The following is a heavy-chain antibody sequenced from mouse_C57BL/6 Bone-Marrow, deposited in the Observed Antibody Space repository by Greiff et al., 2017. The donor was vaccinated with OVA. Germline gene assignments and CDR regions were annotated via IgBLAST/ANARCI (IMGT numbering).Heavy chain of an antibody. V-gene: IGHV5-17*01. J-gene: IGHJ2*01. CDR2: ISSGSSTI. CDR1: GFTFSDYG. CDR3: ARRRITTVVGDYFDY. Sequence: EVKLVESGGGLVKPGGSLKLSCAASGFTFSDYGMHWVRQAPEKGLEWVAYISSGSSTIYYADTVKGRFTISRDNAKNTLFLQMTSLRSEDTAMYYCARRRITTVVGDYFDYWGQGTTLTVSS. D-gene: IGHD1-1*01.